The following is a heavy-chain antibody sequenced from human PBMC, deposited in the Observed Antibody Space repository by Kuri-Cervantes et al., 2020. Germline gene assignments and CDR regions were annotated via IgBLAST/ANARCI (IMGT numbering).Heavy chain of an antibody. CDR3: ARIYCSGGSCYSSGMDV. CDR2: IGTAGDT. D-gene: IGHD2-15*01. V-gene: IGHV3-13*01. Sequence: GGSLRLSCAASGFTFSSYDMHWVRQATGKGLEWVSAIGTAGDTYYPGSVKGRFTISRENAKNSLYLQMNSLRAGDTAVYYCARIYCSGGSCYSSGMDVWGQGTTVTVSS. J-gene: IGHJ6*02. CDR1: GFTFSSYD.